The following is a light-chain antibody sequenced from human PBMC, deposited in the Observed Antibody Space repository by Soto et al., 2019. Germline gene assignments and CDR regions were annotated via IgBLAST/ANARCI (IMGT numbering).Light chain of an antibody. J-gene: IGKJ5*01. Sequence: EIVMTQSPGTLSLSPGERATLSCRAGQGVTTNFAWYQQKSGQSPRLLIYDVSIRAAGVPARFSGTGSETDFTLTISRLEPEDFAVYYCQQYGSSSITFGQGTRLEIK. V-gene: IGKV3-20*01. CDR3: QQYGSSSIT. CDR1: QGVTTN. CDR2: DVS.